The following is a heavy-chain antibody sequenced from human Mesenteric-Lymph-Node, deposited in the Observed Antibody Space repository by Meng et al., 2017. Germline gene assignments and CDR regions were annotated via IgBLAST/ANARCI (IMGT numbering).Heavy chain of an antibody. CDR2: IYHSGGT. J-gene: IGHJ6*02. CDR1: GGSININYW. V-gene: IGHV4-4*02. CDR3: ARILGIYAMDV. D-gene: IGHD3-3*01. Sequence: QVQLQESGPGLVKPSGTLSLTCAVSGGSININYWWSWVRQPPGKALEWIGEIYHSGGTNYNPSLMSRVTISVDKSKNEFSLRLSSVTAADSAVYYCARILGIYAMDVWGQGTTVTVSS.